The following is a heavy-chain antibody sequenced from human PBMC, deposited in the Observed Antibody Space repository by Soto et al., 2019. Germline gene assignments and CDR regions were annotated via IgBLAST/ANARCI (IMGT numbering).Heavy chain of an antibody. J-gene: IGHJ4*02. CDR2: IDPSDSYT. V-gene: IGHV5-10-1*01. Sequence: PGESLKISCKGSGYSFTSYWISWVRQMPGKGLEWMGRIDPSDSYTNYSPSFQGHVTISADKSISTAYLQWSSLKASDTAMYYCARASGYSSGWQYYFDYWGQGTLVTVSS. CDR1: GYSFTSYW. D-gene: IGHD6-19*01. CDR3: ARASGYSSGWQYYFDY.